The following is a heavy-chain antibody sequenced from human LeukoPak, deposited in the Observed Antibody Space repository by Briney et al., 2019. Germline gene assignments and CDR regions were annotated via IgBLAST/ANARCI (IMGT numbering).Heavy chain of an antibody. D-gene: IGHD6-19*01. J-gene: IGHJ4*02. CDR2: VSAYNGNT. CDR3: ARVMYSSGFRPSYFDY. Sequence: ASVKVSCKASGYTFTSHGISWVRQAPGQGLEWMGWVSAYNGNTNYAQKLQGRVTMTTDTSTSTAYMELRSLRSDDTAVYYCARVMYSSGFRPSYFDYWGQGTLVTVSS. V-gene: IGHV1-18*01. CDR1: GYTFTSHG.